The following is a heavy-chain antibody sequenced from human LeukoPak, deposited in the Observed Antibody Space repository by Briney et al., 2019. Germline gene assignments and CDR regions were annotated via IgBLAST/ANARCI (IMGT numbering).Heavy chain of an antibody. Sequence: GGSLRLSCAASGFTFSSYSMNWVRQAPGKGLEWVSSISSSRTYIYYADSVKGRFTISRDNAKNSLYLQRDSLRAEDTAVYYSARDCPRGRQLLAYWGQGTLVTVSS. CDR3: ARDCPRGRQLLAY. CDR2: ISSSRTYI. CDR1: GFTFSSYS. D-gene: IGHD3-16*01. V-gene: IGHV3-21*01. J-gene: IGHJ4*02.